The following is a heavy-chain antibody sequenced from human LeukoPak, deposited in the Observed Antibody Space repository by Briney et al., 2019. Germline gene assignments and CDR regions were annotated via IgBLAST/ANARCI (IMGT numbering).Heavy chain of an antibody. CDR2: IFASGTA. Sequence: SETLSLTCSVSGARLTNPTYFQWSWFRLPPGKGLEFIGKIFASGTAALTPSLKSRVTMSLDTSKNEFSLRLTSVTAEDSAVYYCARFKSGGFYYFDSWGQGTLATVSS. D-gene: IGHD2-15*01. CDR3: ARFKSGGFYYFDS. J-gene: IGHJ4*02. V-gene: IGHV4-61*01. CDR1: GARLTNPTYF.